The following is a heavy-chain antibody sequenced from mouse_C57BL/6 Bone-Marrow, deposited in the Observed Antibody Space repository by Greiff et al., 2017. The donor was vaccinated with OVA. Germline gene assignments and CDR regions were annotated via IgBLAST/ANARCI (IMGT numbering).Heavy chain of an antibody. CDR2: IYPGGGYT. D-gene: IGHD2-4*01. CDR1: GYTFTNYW. CDR3: ARSGDYGWFAY. V-gene: IGHV1-63*01. Sequence: VQLQQSGAELVRPGTSVKMSCKASGYTFTNYWIGWAKQRPGHGLEWIGDIYPGGGYTNYNEKFKGKATLTADKSSSTAYMQLSSLTSEDSASYYCARSGDYGWFAYWGQGTLVTVSA. J-gene: IGHJ3*01.